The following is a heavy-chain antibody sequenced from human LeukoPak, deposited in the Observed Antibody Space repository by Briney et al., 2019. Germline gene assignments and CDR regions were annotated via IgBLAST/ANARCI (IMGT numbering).Heavy chain of an antibody. Sequence: PGGSLRLSCSASGFTFSSSPMHWVRQAPGKGLEYVSAITNDGGSTYSADSVKGRFTISRDNFKNTLYLQMSSLRPDDAAVYYCVKPQYSSGWLGYWGQGTLVTVSS. CDR1: GFTFSSSP. D-gene: IGHD6-19*01. V-gene: IGHV3-64D*06. J-gene: IGHJ4*02. CDR2: ITNDGGST. CDR3: VKPQYSSGWLGY.